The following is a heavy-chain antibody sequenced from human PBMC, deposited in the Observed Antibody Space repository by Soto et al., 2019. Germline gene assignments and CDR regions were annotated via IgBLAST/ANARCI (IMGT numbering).Heavy chain of an antibody. CDR3: ARGIAARRLVGNSFDP. J-gene: IGHJ5*02. V-gene: IGHV1-18*01. CDR2: ISAYNGNT. CDR1: GYTCTSYG. Sequence: GASVKVSCKASGYTCTSYGISWVRQAPGQGLEWMGWISAYNGNTNYAQKPQGRVTMPPDTSTSTAYMELRSLRADDTAVYYWARGIAARRLVGNSFDPWCQGTLVTVSS. D-gene: IGHD6-6*01.